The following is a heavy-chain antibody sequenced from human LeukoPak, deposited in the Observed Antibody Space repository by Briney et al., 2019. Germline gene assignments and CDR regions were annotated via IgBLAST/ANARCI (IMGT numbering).Heavy chain of an antibody. J-gene: IGHJ4*02. CDR2: IYTSGST. Sequence: SETLSLTCTVSGGSISSGSYYWSWIRQPAGKGLEWIGRIYTSGSTNYNPPLKSRVTISVDTSKNQFSLKLSSVTAADTAVYYCVRTGPSGAYFDYWGQGTLVTVSS. CDR3: VRTGPSGAYFDY. V-gene: IGHV4-61*02. CDR1: GGSISSGSYY.